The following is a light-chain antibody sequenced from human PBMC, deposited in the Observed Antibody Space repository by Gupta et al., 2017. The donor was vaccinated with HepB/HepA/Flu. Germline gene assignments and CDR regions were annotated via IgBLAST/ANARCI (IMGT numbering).Light chain of an antibody. CDR1: QSLVYSDGNIY. J-gene: IGKJ2*01. V-gene: IGKV2-30*01. Sequence: EAVMTQSPLFLSVTLGQPASISCTSSQSLVYSDGNIYLNWFHQRPGQSPRHLIYRVSDRDSGVPDRFSDTGSGTDFTLKISRVEAEDVGVYYCMQGKHWPYTFGQGTKLEIK. CDR3: MQGKHWPYT. CDR2: RVS.